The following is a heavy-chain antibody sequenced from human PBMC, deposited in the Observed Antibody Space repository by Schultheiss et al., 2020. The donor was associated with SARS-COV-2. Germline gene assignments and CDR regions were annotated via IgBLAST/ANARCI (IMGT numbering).Heavy chain of an antibody. V-gene: IGHV4-34*01. J-gene: IGHJ6*03. CDR3: AREFRDRYYYYYMDV. Sequence: SETLSLTCTVSGGSISSYYWSWVRQSPGKGLEWIGEINHSGSTNYNPSLKSRVTISVDTSKNQFSLKLSSVTAADTAVYYCAREFRDRYYYYYMDVWGKGTTVTVSS. CDR1: GGSISSYY. CDR2: INHSGST.